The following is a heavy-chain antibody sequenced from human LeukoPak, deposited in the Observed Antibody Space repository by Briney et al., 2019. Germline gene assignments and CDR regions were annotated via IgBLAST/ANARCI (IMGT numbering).Heavy chain of an antibody. Sequence: GGSLRLSCAASGFTFSTYWMHWFRQAPGKGLVWVSRISSDGGITGYADSVKGRFTISRDNAKNSLYLQMNSLRAEDTAVYYCARGVYSYGNWFDPWGQGTLVTVSS. CDR3: ARGVYSYGNWFDP. J-gene: IGHJ5*02. D-gene: IGHD5-18*01. CDR2: ISSDGGIT. V-gene: IGHV3-74*01. CDR1: GFTFSTYW.